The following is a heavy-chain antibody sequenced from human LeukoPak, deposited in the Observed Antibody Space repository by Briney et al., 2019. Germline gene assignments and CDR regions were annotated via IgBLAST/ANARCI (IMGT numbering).Heavy chain of an antibody. CDR1: GFTFSSYA. Sequence: GGSLRLSCAASGFTFSSYAMSWVRQAPGKGLEWVSAISGSGGSTYYADSVKGRFTISRDNAKKSLYLQMNSLRGEDTAVYYCARVGPSDYDFWSGYYTVDYWGQGTLVTVSS. V-gene: IGHV3-23*01. CDR2: ISGSGGST. CDR3: ARVGPSDYDFWSGYYTVDY. D-gene: IGHD3-3*01. J-gene: IGHJ4*02.